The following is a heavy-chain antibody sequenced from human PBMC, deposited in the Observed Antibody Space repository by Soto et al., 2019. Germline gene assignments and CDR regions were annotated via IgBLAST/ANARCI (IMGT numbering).Heavy chain of an antibody. Sequence: QVQLQESGPGLVKPSETLSLTCTVSGGSISSHYWSWIRQPPGRGMEWIGVIYYSGITDSNPSLKSRITISLDTSKNQPPLRLSSVTAADMAVYYCARPRGIAPAVWYFELWGRGTLVTVSS. V-gene: IGHV4-59*08. CDR3: ARPRGIAPAVWYFEL. CDR1: GGSISSHY. CDR2: IYYSGIT. J-gene: IGHJ2*01. D-gene: IGHD6-13*01.